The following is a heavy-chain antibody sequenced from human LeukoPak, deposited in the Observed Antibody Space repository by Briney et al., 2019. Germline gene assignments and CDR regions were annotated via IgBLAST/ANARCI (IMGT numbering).Heavy chain of an antibody. CDR2: LSGSGSST. CDR3: AKRLVDSSGWWYFDY. Sequence: GGSLRLSCAASAFTFSSYAMSWVRQAPGKGQEWVSTLSGSGSSTYYADSVKGRFTISGDNSKNTLYLQMNSLRAEDTAVYYCAKRLVDSSGWWYFDYWGQGTLVTVSS. V-gene: IGHV3-23*01. J-gene: IGHJ4*02. D-gene: IGHD6-19*01. CDR1: AFTFSSYA.